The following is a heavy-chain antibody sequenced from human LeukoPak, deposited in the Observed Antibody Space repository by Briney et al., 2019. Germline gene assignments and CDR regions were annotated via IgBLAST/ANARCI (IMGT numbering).Heavy chain of an antibody. D-gene: IGHD4-17*01. Sequence: SQTLSLTCSVSGDSISSGDYYWRWIRQSPGKGLGWIGYILYRGTTYYNPSLNRRLTMSVDPSKNHFSLTMSSVTAADTAVYYCVRFTTATFSFDYWGQGALVTVSS. CDR1: GDSISSGDYY. CDR3: VRFTTATFSFDY. J-gene: IGHJ4*02. V-gene: IGHV4-30-4*01. CDR2: ILYRGTT.